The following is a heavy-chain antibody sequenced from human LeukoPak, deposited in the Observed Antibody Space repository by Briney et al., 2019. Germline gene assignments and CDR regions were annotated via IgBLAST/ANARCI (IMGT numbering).Heavy chain of an antibody. J-gene: IGHJ6*04. Sequence: GGSLRLSFAASGFTFSSYEMNWVRQAPGKGLEWVSYISSSGCNIYFAGPVKGRFTIYRQNAKNSLYLQWNSVCAEEGSVYYVCSSGRSILYVVSVKVRLTISRDNAKNTLYLQMNILRAEDTVVYYCAELGIPMIGGGWGKGTTVTTSS. V-gene: IGHV3-48*03. CDR2: ISSSGCNI. D-gene: IGHD2-15*01. CDR1: GFTFSSYE. CDR3: CSSGRSILYVVSVKVRLTISRDNAKNTLYLQMNILRAEDTVVYYCAELGIPMIGGG.